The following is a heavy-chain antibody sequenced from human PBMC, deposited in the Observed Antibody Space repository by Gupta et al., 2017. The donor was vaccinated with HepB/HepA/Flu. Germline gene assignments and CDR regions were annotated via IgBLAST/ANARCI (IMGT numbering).Heavy chain of an antibody. CDR3: AKDRTNLPYGVGYFDF. V-gene: IGHV3-23*01. J-gene: IGHJ4*02. CDR2: ISGSGGST. D-gene: IGHD4-17*01. CDR1: GFTFSSYA. Sequence: EVQLLESGGGLVQPGGSLRLSCAASGFTFSSYAMSWVRQTPGKGLEWVSFISGSGGSTYYADSVKGRFTISRDNSKNTLYLEMNSLRAEDTAVYYCAKDRTNLPYGVGYFDFWGQGILVTVSS.